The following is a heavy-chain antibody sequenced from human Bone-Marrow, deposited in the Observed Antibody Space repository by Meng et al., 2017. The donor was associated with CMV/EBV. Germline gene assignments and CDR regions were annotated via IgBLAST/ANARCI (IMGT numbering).Heavy chain of an antibody. V-gene: IGHV3-20*01. CDR1: GFMFDDYG. J-gene: IGHJ6*02. CDR3: ARNVGYYYGMDV. D-gene: IGHD1-26*01. CDR2: INWNGGST. Sequence: GESLKISCAASGFMFDDYGMSWVRQAPGKGLEWVSGINWNGGSTDYADSVKGRFTISRDNAKNSLCLHMNSLRVEDTALYHCARNVGYYYGMDVWGQGTTVTVSS.